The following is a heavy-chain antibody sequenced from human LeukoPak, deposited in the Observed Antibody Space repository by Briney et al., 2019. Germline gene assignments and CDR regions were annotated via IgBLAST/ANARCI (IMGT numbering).Heavy chain of an antibody. Sequence: GGSLRLSCAASGFTFSSHEMNWVRQAPGKGLEWVSYISSSGSTIYYADSVKGRFTISRDNAKNSLYLQMNSLRVEDTAVYYCASPVVPGDDNDNWGQGTLVTVSS. CDR3: ASPVVPGDDNDN. J-gene: IGHJ4*02. D-gene: IGHD2-2*01. CDR1: GFTFSSHE. V-gene: IGHV3-48*03. CDR2: ISSSGSTI.